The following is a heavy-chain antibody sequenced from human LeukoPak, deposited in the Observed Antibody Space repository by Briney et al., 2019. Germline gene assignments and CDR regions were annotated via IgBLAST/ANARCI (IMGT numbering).Heavy chain of an antibody. J-gene: IGHJ4*02. Sequence: GGSLRLSCAASGFTFSSYAMHWVRQAPGKGLEWVAVISYDGSNKYYADSVKGRFTISRDNSKNTLYLQMNSLRAEDTAVYYCATSAGLYYFDYWGQGTLVTVS. V-gene: IGHV3-30*04. CDR3: ATSAGLYYFDY. CDR1: GFTFSSYA. CDR2: ISYDGSNK.